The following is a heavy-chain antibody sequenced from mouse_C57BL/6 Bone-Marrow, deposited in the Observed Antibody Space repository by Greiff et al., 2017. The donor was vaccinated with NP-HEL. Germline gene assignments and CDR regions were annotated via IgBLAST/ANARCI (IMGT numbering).Heavy chain of an antibody. Sequence: EVQVVESGGGLVKPGGSLKLSCAASGFTFSSYAMSWVRQTPEKRLEWVATISDGGSYTYYPDNVKGRFTISRDNAKNNLYLQMSHLKSEDTAMYYCARGEYGSWFAYWGQGTLVTVSA. J-gene: IGHJ3*01. D-gene: IGHD1-2*01. CDR2: ISDGGSYT. CDR1: GFTFSSYA. CDR3: ARGEYGSWFAY. V-gene: IGHV5-4*01.